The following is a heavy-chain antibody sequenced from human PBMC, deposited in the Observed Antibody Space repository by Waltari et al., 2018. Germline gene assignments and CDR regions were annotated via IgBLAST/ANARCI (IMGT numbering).Heavy chain of an antibody. CDR1: GLTFSRYW. CDR2: IKQDGSEK. Sequence: EVQLVESGGGLVQPGGSMRLSCEASGLTFSRYWMRWVRQAPGKGLEWVANIKQDGSEKYYVDSVKVRFTISRDNAKNSLYLQMNSLRAEDTAVYYCARDRGELELPDYWGQGTLVTVSS. CDR3: ARDRGELELPDY. D-gene: IGHD1-7*01. J-gene: IGHJ4*02. V-gene: IGHV3-7*01.